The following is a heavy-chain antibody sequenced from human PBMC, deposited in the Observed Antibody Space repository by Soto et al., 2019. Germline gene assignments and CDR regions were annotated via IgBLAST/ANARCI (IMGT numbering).Heavy chain of an antibody. D-gene: IGHD3-10*01. CDR3: ATTRPSMVRGVIHYYYYYGMDV. J-gene: IGHJ6*02. Sequence: GSLRLSCAASGFTVSSNYMSWVRQAPGKGLEWVSVIYSGGSTYYADSVKGRFTISRDNSKNTLYLQMNSLRAEDTAVYYCATTRPSMVRGVIHYYYYYGMDVWGQGTTVTVSS. CDR1: GFTVSSNY. V-gene: IGHV3-53*01. CDR2: IYSGGST.